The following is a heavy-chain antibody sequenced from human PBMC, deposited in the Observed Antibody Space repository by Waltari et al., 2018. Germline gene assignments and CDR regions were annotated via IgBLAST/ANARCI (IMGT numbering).Heavy chain of an antibody. CDR3: ARADTYIVQYDY. J-gene: IGHJ4*02. Sequence: QVQLQESGPGLVKPSQTLSLTCTVSGGSISSGDYYWNWIRRPPGKGLGWIGYIYYSGNTYYNPSLKSRGTISVDTSKNQFSLKLTSVTAADTAVYYCARADTYIVQYDYWGQGTLVTVSS. V-gene: IGHV4-30-4*01. CDR1: GGSISSGDYY. CDR2: IYYSGNT. D-gene: IGHD2-15*01.